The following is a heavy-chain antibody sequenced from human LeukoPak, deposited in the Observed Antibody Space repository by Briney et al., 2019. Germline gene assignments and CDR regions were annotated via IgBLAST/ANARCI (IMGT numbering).Heavy chain of an antibody. CDR1: GFTFSSYS. V-gene: IGHV3-48*04. CDR2: ISSSSTTI. CDR3: ARVGRQGKLGYCSSTSCSQSPNAAFDI. Sequence: PGGSLSLSCAASGFTFSSYSMNWDGPAQGKGLEWGSYISSSSTTISYADSVKGRFTISRDNAKNSLYLQMNSLRAEDTAVYYCARVGRQGKLGYCSSTSCSQSPNAAFDIWGQGTMVTVSS. D-gene: IGHD2-2*01. J-gene: IGHJ3*02.